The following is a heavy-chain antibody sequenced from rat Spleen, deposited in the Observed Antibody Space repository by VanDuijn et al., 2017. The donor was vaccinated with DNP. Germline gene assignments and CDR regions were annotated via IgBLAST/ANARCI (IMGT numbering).Heavy chain of an antibody. V-gene: IGHV5-27*01. CDR1: GFTFSNYY. CDR3: ATGGFDY. CDR2: LSTGGGIT. Sequence: EVQLVESGGGLVQPGRSLKLSCAASGFTFSNYYMAWVRQAPTKGLELVAYLSTGGGITYYRDSVKGRFIISRDNAKSTLYLQMDSLRSEDTATYYCATGGFDYWGQGVMVTVSS. J-gene: IGHJ2*01.